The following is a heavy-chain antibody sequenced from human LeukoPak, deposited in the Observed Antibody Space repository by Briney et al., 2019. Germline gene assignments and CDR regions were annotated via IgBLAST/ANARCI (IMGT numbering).Heavy chain of an antibody. V-gene: IGHV3-21*01. CDR3: ARDGSGWSREY. J-gene: IGHJ4*02. CDR1: GFNFSPCA. Sequence: GGSLRISCAASGFNFSPCAMTWVRQAPGKGLEWVSTITAGTTRIYYADSVKGRFTTSRDDAKTSLYLQLSSLRTEDTAVYYCARDGSGWSREYWGEGTLVTVSS. CDR2: ITAGTTRI. D-gene: IGHD6-13*01.